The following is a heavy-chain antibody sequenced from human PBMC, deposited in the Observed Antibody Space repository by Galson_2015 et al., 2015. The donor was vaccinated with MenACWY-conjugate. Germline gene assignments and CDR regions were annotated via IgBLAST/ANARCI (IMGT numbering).Heavy chain of an antibody. J-gene: IGHJ4*02. CDR3: TREDNWAFHY. Sequence: SLRLSCAASGFTVSSNFMNWLRQAPGKGPEWVADIYWDGNTYYADSVRGRFTISRDNSKNTLYLQMNGLRVEDTAVYYCTREDNWAFHYWGRGTLVTVSP. CDR1: GFTVSSNF. V-gene: IGHV3-53*01. CDR2: IYWDGNT. D-gene: IGHD1-1*01.